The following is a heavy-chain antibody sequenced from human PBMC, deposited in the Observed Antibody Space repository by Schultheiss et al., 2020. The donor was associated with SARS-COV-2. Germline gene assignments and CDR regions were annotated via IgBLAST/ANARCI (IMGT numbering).Heavy chain of an antibody. CDR3: AKDKLCSGGSCSLRGGAFDI. V-gene: IGHV3-23*01. J-gene: IGHJ3*02. Sequence: GGSLRLSCAASGFTFSSYAMSWVRQAPGKGLEWVSAISGSGGSTYYADSVKGRFTISRDNSKNTLYLQMNSLRAEDTAVYYCAKDKLCSGGSCSLRGGAFDIWGQGTMVTVSS. CDR2: ISGSGGST. CDR1: GFTFSSYA. D-gene: IGHD2-15*01.